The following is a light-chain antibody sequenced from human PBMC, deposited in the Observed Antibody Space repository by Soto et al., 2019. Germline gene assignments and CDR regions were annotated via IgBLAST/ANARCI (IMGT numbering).Light chain of an antibody. CDR1: RRGLGGYNY. CDR2: DVS. CDR3: SSYTSSSTWV. Sequence: FSPAPPASLSGSSLHSVTLSCSGTRRGLGGYNYVSWYQQHPGKAPKLMIYDVSNRLSGVSNRFSGSKSGNTASLTISWFQAEDEADYYCSSYTSSSTWVFGTGTKVTVL. J-gene: IGLJ1*01. V-gene: IGLV2-14*01.